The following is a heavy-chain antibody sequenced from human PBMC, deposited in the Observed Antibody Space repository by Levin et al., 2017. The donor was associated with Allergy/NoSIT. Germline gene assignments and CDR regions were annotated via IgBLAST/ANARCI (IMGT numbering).Heavy chain of an antibody. CDR2: ISYDGSNK. D-gene: IGHD3-3*02. Sequence: GESLKISCAASGFTFSSYGMHWVRQAPGKGLEWVAVISYDGSNKYYADSVKGRFTISRDNSKNTLYLQMNSLRAEDTAVYYCAKGAFLWRYGMDVWGQGTTVTVSS. CDR3: AKGAFLWRYGMDV. CDR1: GFTFSSYG. V-gene: IGHV3-30*18. J-gene: IGHJ6*02.